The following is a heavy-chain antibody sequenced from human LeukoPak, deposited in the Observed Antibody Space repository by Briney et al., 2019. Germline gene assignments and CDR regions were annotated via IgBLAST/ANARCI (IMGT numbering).Heavy chain of an antibody. V-gene: IGHV4-34*01. CDR3: ASGQEWLRPYYYYYIDV. J-gene: IGHJ6*03. CDR2: INHSGST. CDR1: GGSFSGYY. D-gene: IGHD3-3*01. Sequence: PSETLSLTCAVYGGSFSGYYWSWIRQPPGKGLQWIGEINHSGSTNYNPSLKSRVTISVDTSKNQFSLKLSSVTAADTAVYYCASGQEWLRPYYYYYIDVSGKGTTVTVSS.